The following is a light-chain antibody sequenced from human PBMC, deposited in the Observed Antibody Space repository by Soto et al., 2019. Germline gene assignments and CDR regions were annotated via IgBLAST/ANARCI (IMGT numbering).Light chain of an antibody. CDR2: KAS. CDR1: QTISSW. Sequence: DIQMTHSPSTLSGSVGDRVIITCRSSQTISSWLAWYQQKPGKAPKLLIYKASTLKSGVPSRFSGSGSGTEFTLTISSLQPDDFATYYCQHYNSYSEALGQGTKVDIK. V-gene: IGKV1-5*03. CDR3: QHYNSYSEA. J-gene: IGKJ1*01.